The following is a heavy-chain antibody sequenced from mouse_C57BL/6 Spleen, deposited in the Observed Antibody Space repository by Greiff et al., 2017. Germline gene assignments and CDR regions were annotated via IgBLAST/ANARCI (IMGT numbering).Heavy chain of an antibody. J-gene: IGHJ4*01. CDR3: ARSGYGNPYYYAMDY. CDR1: GYAFTNYL. CDR2: INPGSGGT. D-gene: IGHD2-1*01. Sequence: VKLMESGAELVRPGTSVKVSCKASGYAFTNYLIEWVKQRPGQGLEWIGVINPGSGGTNYNEKFKGKATLTADKSSSTAYMQLSSLTSEDSAVYFCARSGYGNPYYYAMDYWGQGTSVTVSS. V-gene: IGHV1-54*01.